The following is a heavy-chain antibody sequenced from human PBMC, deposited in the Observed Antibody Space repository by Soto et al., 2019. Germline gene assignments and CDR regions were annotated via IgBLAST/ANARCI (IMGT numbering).Heavy chain of an antibody. V-gene: IGHV4-59*01. CDR1: GGSMSSYY. Sequence: PSXTLSLTCTVSGGSMSSYYWSWIRQPPVNGLEWIGYIYYSGSTNYNPSLKSRVTISVDTSKNQFSLKLSSVTAADTAVYYCARDRWHDYIWGSYRYWAAFDIWGQGTMVTVSS. CDR2: IYYSGST. CDR3: ARDRWHDYIWGSYRYWAAFDI. J-gene: IGHJ3*02. D-gene: IGHD3-16*02.